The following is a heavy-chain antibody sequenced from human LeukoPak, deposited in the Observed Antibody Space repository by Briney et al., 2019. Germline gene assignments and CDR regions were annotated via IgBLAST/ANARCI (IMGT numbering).Heavy chain of an antibody. V-gene: IGHV4-39*01. J-gene: IGHJ4*02. CDR3: ARQPTYYYDSSGYYLDY. Sequence: SETLSLTCAVSGGSISSSSYYWGWSRQPPGKGLEWIGSIYYSGSTYYNPSLKSRVTISVDTSKNQFSLKLSSVTAADTAVYYCARQPTYYYDSSGYYLDYWGQGTLVTVSS. D-gene: IGHD3-22*01. CDR1: GGSISSSSYY. CDR2: IYYSGST.